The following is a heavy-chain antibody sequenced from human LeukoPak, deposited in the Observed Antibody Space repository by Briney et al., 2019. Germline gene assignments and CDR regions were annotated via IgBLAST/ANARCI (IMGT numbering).Heavy chain of an antibody. J-gene: IGHJ4*02. Sequence: GGSLRLSCAASGFSFSSYWMAWVRQAPGKGLEWVANIKYDGSLKFYGGSVKGRFTISRDNAKNSLYLEMNSLRVDDTALYFCASSHDSSGNDWGQGTMVTVSS. CDR2: IKYDGSLK. V-gene: IGHV3-7*01. D-gene: IGHD3-22*01. CDR3: ASSHDSSGND. CDR1: GFSFSSYW.